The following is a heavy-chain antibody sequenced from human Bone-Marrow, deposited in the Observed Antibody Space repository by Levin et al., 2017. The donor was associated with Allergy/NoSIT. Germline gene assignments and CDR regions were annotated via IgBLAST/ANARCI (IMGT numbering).Heavy chain of an antibody. CDR1: DYTFTNSG. CDR2: ISTYNGKT. J-gene: IGHJ5*02. Sequence: ASVKVSCKASDYTFTNSGINWVRQAPGQGLEWMGWISTYNGKTNYAQKFQDRVTMTTDTSTTTVYMELRSLRSDDTAIYYCARGGAADYFDPWAREPWSLSPQ. CDR3: ARGGAADYFDP. D-gene: IGHD4-11*01. V-gene: IGHV1-18*01.